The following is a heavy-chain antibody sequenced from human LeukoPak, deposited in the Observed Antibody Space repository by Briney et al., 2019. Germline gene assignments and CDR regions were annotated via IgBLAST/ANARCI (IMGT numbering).Heavy chain of an antibody. V-gene: IGHV4-59*08. J-gene: IGHJ4*02. Sequence: SETLSLTCTVSGGSISSDYWQWIRQPPGKGLEWVGYIYNSGNNHYNSSLKSRVTISIDTSKNQSSLKLASATAADTAVYYCATRGYWGQGTLVAVSS. CDR1: GGSISSDY. CDR2: IYNSGNN. CDR3: ATRGY. D-gene: IGHD3-10*01.